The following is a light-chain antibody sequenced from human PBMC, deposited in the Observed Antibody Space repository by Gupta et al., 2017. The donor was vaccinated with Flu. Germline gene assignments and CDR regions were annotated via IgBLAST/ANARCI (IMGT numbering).Light chain of an antibody. CDR2: WAS. CDR3: QQFDSNPPWT. Sequence: DIVMTQSPDSLAVSLGERATITCKSSQSVLSSSNNKNYLVWYQQKSGQPPKLLIYWASTRESGVPDRFSGSGYGTDFTLTISSRQAEDVAVYYCQQFDSNPPWTFGQGTKVEIK. CDR1: QSVLSSSNNKNY. V-gene: IGKV4-1*01. J-gene: IGKJ1*01.